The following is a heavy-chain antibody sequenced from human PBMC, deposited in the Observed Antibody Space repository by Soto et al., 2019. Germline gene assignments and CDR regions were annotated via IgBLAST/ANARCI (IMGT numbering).Heavy chain of an antibody. V-gene: IGHV3-15*01. CDR2: IRSKTDGGTT. J-gene: IGHJ3*02. D-gene: IGHD6-13*01. CDR1: GITFSNAW. CDR3: TTTRPGTNVFDN. Sequence: GGSLRLSCAASGITFSNAWMNWVRQAPGKGLEYVGRIRSKTDGGTTEYAAPVEGRFTISRDDSKNTLYLQMGGLKTEDTAVYYCTTTRPGTNVFDNWGQGTLVTVSS.